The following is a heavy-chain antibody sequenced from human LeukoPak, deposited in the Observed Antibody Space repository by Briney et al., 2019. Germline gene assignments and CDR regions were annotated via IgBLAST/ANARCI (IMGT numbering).Heavy chain of an antibody. Sequence: SETLSLTCTVSGGSISRYYWSWIRQPAGKGLEWIGRIYTSGSTYYNPSLKSRVTISVDTSKNQFSLKLSSVTAADAAVYDCASPVGLGSSGDYWGQGTLVTVSS. V-gene: IGHV4-4*07. CDR1: GGSISRYY. CDR3: ASPVGLGSSGDY. CDR2: IYTSGST. D-gene: IGHD1-26*01. J-gene: IGHJ4*02.